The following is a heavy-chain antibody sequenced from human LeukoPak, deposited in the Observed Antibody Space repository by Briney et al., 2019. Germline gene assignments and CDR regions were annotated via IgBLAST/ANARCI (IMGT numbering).Heavy chain of an antibody. CDR1: GGSISSGSYY. V-gene: IGHV4-61*02. D-gene: IGHD2-15*01. CDR3: ARDTATMGYYYGMDV. CDR2: IYTSGST. Sequence: SQTLSLTCTVSGGSISSGSYYWSWIRQPAGKGLEWIGRIYTSGSTNYNPSLKSRVPISVDTSKNQFSLKLSSVTAADTAVYYCARDTATMGYYYGMDVWGQGTTVTVSS. J-gene: IGHJ6*02.